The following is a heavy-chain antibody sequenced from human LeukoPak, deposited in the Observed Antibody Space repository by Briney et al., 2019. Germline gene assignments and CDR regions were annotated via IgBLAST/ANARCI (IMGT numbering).Heavy chain of an antibody. CDR1: GGTFSSYA. CDR2: IIPIFGTA. V-gene: IGHV1-69*05. J-gene: IGHJ4*02. Sequence: ASVKVSCKASGGTFSSYAISWVRQAPGQGLEWMGGIIPIFGTANYAQKFQGRVTITTDESTSTAYMELSSLRSEDTAVYYCARGRSFGVVIPSDFDYWGQGTLVTVSS. CDR3: ARGRSFGVVIPSDFDY. D-gene: IGHD3-3*01.